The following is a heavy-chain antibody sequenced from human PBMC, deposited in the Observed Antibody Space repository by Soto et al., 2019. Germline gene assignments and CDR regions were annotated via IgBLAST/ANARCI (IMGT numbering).Heavy chain of an antibody. V-gene: IGHV4-30-2*01. CDR1: GGSISSCGYS. CDR2: IYHSGST. Sequence: SETLSLTCAVSGGSISSCGYSWSWIRQPPGKGLEWIGYIYHSGSTYYNSSLKSRVTISVDRSKNQFSLKLSSVTAADTAVYYCARTWRSTNYYWGRGTLVTVSS. D-gene: IGHD6-6*01. CDR3: ARTWRSTNYY. J-gene: IGHJ4*02.